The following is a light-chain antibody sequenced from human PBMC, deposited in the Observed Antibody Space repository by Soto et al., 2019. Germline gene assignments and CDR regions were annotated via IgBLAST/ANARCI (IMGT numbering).Light chain of an antibody. V-gene: IGKV1-5*01. CDR3: QQRSNWPRT. Sequence: DIQMTQSPSALSASLGDSVTITCRASQTISRWLAWYQQRPGKAPTLLIYDASTLDRGVPSRFSGSGSGTEVTLTISSLEPEDFAVYYCQQRSNWPRTSGQGTKVDIK. J-gene: IGKJ1*01. CDR1: QTISRW. CDR2: DAS.